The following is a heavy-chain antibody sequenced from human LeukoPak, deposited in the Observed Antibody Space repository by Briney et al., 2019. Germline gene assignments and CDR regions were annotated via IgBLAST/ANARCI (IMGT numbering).Heavy chain of an antibody. CDR1: GGSISSGGYY. J-gene: IGHJ2*01. D-gene: IGHD6-13*01. CDR2: IYHSGST. Sequence: SETLSLTCTVSGGSISSGGYYWSCIPQPPGKGLEWIGYIYHSGSTYYNPSLKSRVTISVVRSKNQFSLKLSSVTAADTAVYYCARTCDVYSSSWDWYFDLWGRGTLVTVSS. V-gene: IGHV4-30-2*01. CDR3: ARTCDVYSSSWDWYFDL.